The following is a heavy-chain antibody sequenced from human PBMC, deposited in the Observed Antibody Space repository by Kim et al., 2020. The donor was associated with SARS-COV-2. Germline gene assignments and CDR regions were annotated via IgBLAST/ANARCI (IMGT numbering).Heavy chain of an antibody. V-gene: IGHV3-30*04. Sequence: GGSLRLSCAASGFTFSSYAMHWVRQAPGKGLEWVAVISYDGSNKYYADSVKGRFTISRDNSKNTLYLQMNSLRAEDTAVYYCARDPGTYYYDSSGYPDY. CDR1: GFTFSSYA. CDR2: ISYDGSNK. CDR3: ARDPGTYYYDSSGYPDY. J-gene: IGHJ4*01. D-gene: IGHD3-22*01.